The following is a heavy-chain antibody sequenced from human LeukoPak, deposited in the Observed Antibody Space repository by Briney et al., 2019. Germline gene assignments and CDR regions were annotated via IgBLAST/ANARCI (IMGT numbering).Heavy chain of an antibody. V-gene: IGHV3-7*03. J-gene: IGHJ4*01. D-gene: IGHD6-19*01. CDR1: GFTFSSYW. CDR2: VKHDGSEK. Sequence: GGSLRLSCAASGFTFSSYWMSCVRQAPGMGLEWVAIVKHDGSEKYYADSVKGRFTISRDNAQNSLHLQMNSLRAEDTAVYYCARLGSGWYGDFDYWGQGTLVTVSS. CDR3: ARLGSGWYGDFDY.